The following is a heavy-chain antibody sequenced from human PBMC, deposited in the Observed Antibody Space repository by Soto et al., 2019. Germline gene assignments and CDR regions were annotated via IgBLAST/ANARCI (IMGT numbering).Heavy chain of an antibody. Sequence: QVLLQQSGPGLVRPSQTLSLTCAVSGGSIGSGNDYWSWIRQAPGKGLEWIGYIFYRGTTNYNPSLKSRVHLPADMSKHHCSVTLDSVTAADTAIYNCVRARPRNGYGPSFEVWGQGTIVPVSS. CDR1: GGSIGSGNDY. CDR2: IFYRGTT. D-gene: IGHD5-18*01. V-gene: IGHV4-30-4*01. CDR3: VRARPRNGYGPSFEV. J-gene: IGHJ3*01.